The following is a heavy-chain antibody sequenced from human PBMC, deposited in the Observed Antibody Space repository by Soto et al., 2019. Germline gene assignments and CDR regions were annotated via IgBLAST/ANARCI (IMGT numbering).Heavy chain of an antibody. V-gene: IGHV3-7*01. CDR1: GFTFSSYA. J-gene: IGHJ3*02. D-gene: IGHD4-17*01. CDR3: ARSLETTFDAFDI. CDR2: IKQDGSEK. Sequence: GGSLRLSCAASGFTFSSYAMSWVRQAPGKGLEWVANIKQDGSEKYYVDSVKGRFTISRDNAKNSLYLQMNSLRAEDTAVYYCARSLETTFDAFDIWGQGTMVTVSS.